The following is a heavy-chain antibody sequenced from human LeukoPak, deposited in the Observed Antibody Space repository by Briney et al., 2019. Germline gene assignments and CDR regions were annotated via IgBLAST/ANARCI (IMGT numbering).Heavy chain of an antibody. J-gene: IGHJ4*02. CDR3: VRGELNYYDSSGYSLDY. CDR1: GYTFTGYY. D-gene: IGHD3-22*01. V-gene: IGHV1-2*02. Sequence: ASVKVSCKASGYTFTGYYMHWVRQAPGQGLEWMGWINPNSGGTNYAQKFQGRVTMTRDTSISTAYMELSRLRSDDTAVYYCVRGELNYYDSSGYSLDYWGQGTLVTVSS. CDR2: INPNSGGT.